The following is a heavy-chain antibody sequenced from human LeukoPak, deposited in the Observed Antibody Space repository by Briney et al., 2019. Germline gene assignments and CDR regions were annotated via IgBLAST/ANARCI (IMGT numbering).Heavy chain of an antibody. V-gene: IGHV3-53*01. CDR3: ARDGVIGGGLFDY. CDR1: GFTVSNSY. Sequence: GGSLRLSCAASGFTVSNSYMSWVRQAPGKGLEWVSVVYSGGSTFYADSVKGRFTISRDNSKNTLYLQMNSLRAEDTAMYYCARDGVIGGGLFDYWGQGTLVTVSS. D-gene: IGHD3-16*02. CDR2: VYSGGST. J-gene: IGHJ4*02.